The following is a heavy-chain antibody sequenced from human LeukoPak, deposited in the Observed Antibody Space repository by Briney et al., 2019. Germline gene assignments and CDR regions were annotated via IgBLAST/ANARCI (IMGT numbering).Heavy chain of an antibody. J-gene: IGHJ3*02. Sequence: PSETLSLTCAVYGGSFSGYYWSWIRQLPGKGLEWIGEINHSGSTNYNPSLKSRVTISVDTSKNQFSLKLSSVTAADTAIYYCARRPTVGATIADAFDIWGHGTMVTVSS. CDR1: GGSFSGYY. CDR2: INHSGST. CDR3: ARRPTVGATIADAFDI. D-gene: IGHD1-26*01. V-gene: IGHV4-34*01.